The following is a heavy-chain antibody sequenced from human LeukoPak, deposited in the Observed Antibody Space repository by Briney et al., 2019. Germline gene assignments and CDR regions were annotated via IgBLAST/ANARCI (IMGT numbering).Heavy chain of an antibody. V-gene: IGHV1-18*01. CDR2: ISTYNGNT. J-gene: IGHJ4*02. D-gene: IGHD3-22*01. Sequence: ASVKVSCKPSGYTFTSYGITWVRQAPGQGLEWMGWISTYNGNTDYAQKFQGRVTMTTDTSTTTAYMELRSLRSDDTAIYYCARVYGSPRDSIPGYWGQGTLVTVSS. CDR3: ARVYGSPRDSIPGY. CDR1: GYTFTSYG.